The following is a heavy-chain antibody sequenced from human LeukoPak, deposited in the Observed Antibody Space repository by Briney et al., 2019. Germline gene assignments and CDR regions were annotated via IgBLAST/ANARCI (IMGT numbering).Heavy chain of an antibody. Sequence: QVQLQESGPGLVKPSETLSVTCSVSGSSITGYYWNWIRQAPGKGLEWIGYIYYSGSTNYNPSLNSRVTMSVDTSKNQFSLKLASVTAADTAVYYCARRDYGGPRAVDYWGQGTLVTVSS. CDR3: ARRDYGGPRAVDY. CDR2: IYYSGST. J-gene: IGHJ4*02. D-gene: IGHD4-23*01. V-gene: IGHV4-59*01. CDR1: GSSITGYY.